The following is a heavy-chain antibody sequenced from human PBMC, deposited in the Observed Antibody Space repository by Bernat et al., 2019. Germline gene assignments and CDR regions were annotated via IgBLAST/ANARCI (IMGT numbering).Heavy chain of an antibody. CDR1: GFTLSDHY. CDR3: ARLPTSVVVTAD. Sequence: EVQLVESGGGLVQPGGSLRLSCAGSGFTLSDHYMDWIRQAPGKGLEWVGLTRDKAKSYTTEYAASLKGRFTISRDDSGNSLYLQMNSLKSEDTAVYYCARLPTSVVVTADWGQGTLVIVSS. D-gene: IGHD2-21*02. J-gene: IGHJ4*02. CDR2: TRDKAKSYTT. V-gene: IGHV3-72*01.